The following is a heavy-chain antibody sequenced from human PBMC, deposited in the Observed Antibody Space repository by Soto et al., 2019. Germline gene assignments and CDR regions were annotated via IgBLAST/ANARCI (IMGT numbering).Heavy chain of an antibody. Sequence: GGSLRLSCAASGFTFSSYSMNWVRQAPGKGLEWVSYISSSSSTIYYADSVKGRFTISRDNAKNSLYLQMNSLRAEDTAVYYCARSIVVVVAAFDYLGQGTLVTVSS. CDR1: GFTFSSYS. CDR3: ARSIVVVVAAFDY. V-gene: IGHV3-48*01. J-gene: IGHJ4*02. D-gene: IGHD2-15*01. CDR2: ISSSSSTI.